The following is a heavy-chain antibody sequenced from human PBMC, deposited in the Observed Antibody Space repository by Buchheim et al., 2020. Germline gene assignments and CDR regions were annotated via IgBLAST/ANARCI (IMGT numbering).Heavy chain of an antibody. CDR2: IYPGDSYT. D-gene: IGHD6-19*01. V-gene: IGHV5-51*01. CDR3: ARRVRDSSGYNFDF. J-gene: IGHJ4*02. CDR1: GYSFTGPY. Sequence: EVQLVQSGAEVKRPGESLKISCQGSGYSFTGPYIAWVRQMPGKGLEWMGLIYPGDSYTAYNPSFQGQVTMSVDKSIRTAFLQWRSLRASDTAMYYCARRVRDSSGYNFDFWGQGTL.